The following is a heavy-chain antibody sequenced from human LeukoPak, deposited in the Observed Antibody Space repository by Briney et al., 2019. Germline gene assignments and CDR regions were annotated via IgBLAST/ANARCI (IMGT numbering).Heavy chain of an antibody. CDR2: ISYDGSNK. D-gene: IGHD2-15*01. CDR1: GFTFSSYA. V-gene: IGHV3-30-3*01. J-gene: IGHJ4*02. Sequence: GGSLRLSCAASGFTFSSYAMHWVRQAPGKGLEWVAVISYDGSNKYYVDSVKGRFTISRDNSKNTLYLQMNSLRAEDTAVYYCARARSGYFDYWGQGTLVTVSS. CDR3: ARARSGYFDY.